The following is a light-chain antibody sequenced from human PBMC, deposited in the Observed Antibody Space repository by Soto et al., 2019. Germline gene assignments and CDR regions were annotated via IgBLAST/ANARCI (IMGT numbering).Light chain of an antibody. CDR1: SNTIETYTL. Sequence: QSALTRPASVAGSPGQSITISCTGISNTIETYTLVSWYQQYPGEAPNLIIYEDTKRPSGVSDRFSGFKSGNTASLTISGLQRDDESDYYCSSYAAGSPSVLFGGGTKLTVL. CDR3: SSYAAGSPSVL. V-gene: IGLV2-23*01. J-gene: IGLJ3*02. CDR2: EDT.